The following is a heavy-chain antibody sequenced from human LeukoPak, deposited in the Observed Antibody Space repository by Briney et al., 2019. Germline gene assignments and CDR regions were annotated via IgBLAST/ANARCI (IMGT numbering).Heavy chain of an antibody. Sequence: GASVKVSCKASGYTFTSYDINWVRQAPGQGLEWMGWMNANNGNTGYAQKLQGRVTMTTDTSTSTAYMELRSLRSDDTAVYYCAREGENWNDDGLHYFDYWGQGTLVTVSS. J-gene: IGHJ4*02. D-gene: IGHD1-1*01. V-gene: IGHV1-18*01. CDR2: MNANNGNT. CDR1: GYTFTSYD. CDR3: AREGENWNDDGLHYFDY.